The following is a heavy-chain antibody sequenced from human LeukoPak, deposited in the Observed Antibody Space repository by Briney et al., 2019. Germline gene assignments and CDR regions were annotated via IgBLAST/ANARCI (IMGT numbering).Heavy chain of an antibody. CDR3: ARLDGVVPAAPRGYYYYGMDV. Sequence: SETLSLTCAVYGGSFSGYYWSWIRQPPGKGLEWIGEINHSGSTNYNPSLKSRVTISVDTSKNQFSLKLSSVTAADTAVYYCARLDGVVPAAPRGYYYYGMDVWGQGTTVTVS. D-gene: IGHD2-2*01. CDR2: INHSGST. V-gene: IGHV4-34*01. CDR1: GGSFSGYY. J-gene: IGHJ6*02.